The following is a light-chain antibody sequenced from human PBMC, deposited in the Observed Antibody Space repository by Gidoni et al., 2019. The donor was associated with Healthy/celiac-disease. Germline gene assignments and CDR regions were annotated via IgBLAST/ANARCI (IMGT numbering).Light chain of an antibody. Sequence: DIQMTQSPSSLSASVGDRVTITCRASQSISSYLNWYQQKPGKAPKILIYAASSLQSGVPSSFSGSGSGTDFTLTISSLQPEDFATYYCQQSYSTWTFGQGTKVEIK. CDR2: AAS. V-gene: IGKV1-39*01. CDR3: QQSYSTWT. CDR1: QSISSY. J-gene: IGKJ1*01.